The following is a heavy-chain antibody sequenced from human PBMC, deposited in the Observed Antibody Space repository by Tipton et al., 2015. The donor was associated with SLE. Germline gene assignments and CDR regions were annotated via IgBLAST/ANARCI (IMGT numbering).Heavy chain of an antibody. V-gene: IGHV3-21*03. D-gene: IGHD3-10*02. CDR1: GFIFSRYR. CDR3: AKDMGHITMSQGFHRTYYYGMDV. Sequence: SLRLSCAASGFIFSRYRMNWVRQAPGKGLEWVSSVSSESNYIYYADSVGGRFSISRDNAENSLYLQMDSLRAEDTAVYYCAKDMGHITMSQGFHRTYYYGMDVWGQGTTVTVSS. CDR2: VSSESNYI. J-gene: IGHJ6*02.